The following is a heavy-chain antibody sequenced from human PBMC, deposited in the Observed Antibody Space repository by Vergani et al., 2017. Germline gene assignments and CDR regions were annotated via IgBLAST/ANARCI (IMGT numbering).Heavy chain of an antibody. J-gene: IGHJ4*02. V-gene: IGHV4-61*02. D-gene: IGHD2-15*01. Sequence: QVQLQESGPGLVKPSQTLSLTCTVSGGSINSHNYYWSWIRQPAGKGLEWIGRIHTSGSTNYNPSLKSRVTMSEDTSKNQFSLNLTSVTAADTAVYFCARGSCLGGSCDKPLFDYWDQGILVTVSS. CDR1: GGSINSHNYY. CDR2: IHTSGST. CDR3: ARGSCLGGSCDKPLFDY.